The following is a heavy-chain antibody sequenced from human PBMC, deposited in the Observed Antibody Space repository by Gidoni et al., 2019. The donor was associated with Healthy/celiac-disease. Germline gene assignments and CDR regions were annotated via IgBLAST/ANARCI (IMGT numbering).Heavy chain of an antibody. CDR1: GYTFTGYY. CDR2: INPNSGGT. D-gene: IGHD4-17*01. CDR3: ARDPLTTHGPDGYYYYGMDV. Sequence: QVQLVQSGAEVKKPGPSVKVSCKASGYTFTGYYMLWVRQAPGQGLEWMGWINPNSGGTNYAQKFQGWVTMTRDTSISTAYMELSRLRSDDTAVYYCARDPLTTHGPDGYYYYGMDVWGQGTTVTVSS. V-gene: IGHV1-2*04. J-gene: IGHJ6*02.